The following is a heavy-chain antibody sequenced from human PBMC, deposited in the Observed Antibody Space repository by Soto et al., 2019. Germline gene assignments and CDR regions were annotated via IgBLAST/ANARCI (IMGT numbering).Heavy chain of an antibody. J-gene: IGHJ6*02. CDR3: AKVLIAVAGGYGMDV. Sequence: ESGGGVVQPGRSLRLSCAASGFTFSSYGMHWVRQAPGKGLEWVAVISYDGSNKYYADSVKGRFTISRDNSKNTLYLQMNSLRAEDTAVYYCAKVLIAVAGGYGMDVWGQGTTVTVSS. D-gene: IGHD6-19*01. CDR2: ISYDGSNK. V-gene: IGHV3-30*18. CDR1: GFTFSSYG.